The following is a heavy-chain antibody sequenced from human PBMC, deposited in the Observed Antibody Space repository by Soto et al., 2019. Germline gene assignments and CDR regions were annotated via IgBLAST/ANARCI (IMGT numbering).Heavy chain of an antibody. CDR2: IYYSGST. D-gene: IGHD3-22*01. J-gene: IGHJ6*02. Sequence: SETLSLTCTVSGGSISSYYWSWIRQPPGKGLEWIGYIYYSGSTNYNPSLKSRVTISVDTSKNQFSLKLSSVTAADTAVYYCARDPSDYDSSYGMDVWGQGTTVTVSS. V-gene: IGHV4-59*01. CDR3: ARDPSDYDSSYGMDV. CDR1: GGSISSYY.